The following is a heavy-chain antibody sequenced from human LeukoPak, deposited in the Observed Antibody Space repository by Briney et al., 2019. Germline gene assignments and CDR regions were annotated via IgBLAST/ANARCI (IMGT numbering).Heavy chain of an antibody. Sequence: GASVKVSCKASGYTFTSYDINWVRQATGQGLEWMGWMNPNSGNTGYAQEFQGRVTITRNTSISTAYMELSSLRSEDTAVYYCARDHGYCSSTSCYIGYYMDVWGKGTTVTVSS. CDR3: ARDHGYCSSTSCYIGYYMDV. V-gene: IGHV1-8*03. CDR1: GYTFTSYD. CDR2: MNPNSGNT. J-gene: IGHJ6*03. D-gene: IGHD2-2*02.